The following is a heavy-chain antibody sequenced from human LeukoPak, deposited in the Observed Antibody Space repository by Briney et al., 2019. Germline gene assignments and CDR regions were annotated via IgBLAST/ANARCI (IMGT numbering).Heavy chain of an antibody. CDR3: ASSIAAAGYFDY. CDR2: ISGDGGST. J-gene: IGHJ4*02. CDR1: GFTFDDYA. D-gene: IGHD6-13*01. Sequence: GGSLRLPCAASGFTFDDYAMHWVRQAPGKGLEWVSLISGDGGSTYYADSVKGRFTISRDNSKNSLYLQMNSLRTEDTALYYCASSIAAAGYFDYWGQGTLVTVSS. V-gene: IGHV3-43*02.